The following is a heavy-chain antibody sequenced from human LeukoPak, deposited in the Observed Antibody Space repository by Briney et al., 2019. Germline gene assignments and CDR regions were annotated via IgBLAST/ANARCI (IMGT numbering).Heavy chain of an antibody. CDR2: INPSGGST. CDR3: ARDPEDTAMIPYGMDV. Sequence: ASVKVSCKASGYTFTSYYMHWVRQAPGQGLEWMGIINPSGGSTSYAQKFQGRVTMTRDTSTSTVYMELSSLRSEDTAVYYCARDPEDTAMIPYGMDVWGQGTTVTVSS. V-gene: IGHV1-46*01. D-gene: IGHD5-18*01. CDR1: GYTFTSYY. J-gene: IGHJ6*02.